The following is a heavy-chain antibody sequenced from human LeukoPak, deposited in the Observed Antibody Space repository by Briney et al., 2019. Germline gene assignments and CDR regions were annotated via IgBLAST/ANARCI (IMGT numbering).Heavy chain of an antibody. CDR1: GYTFTSYY. Sequence: GASVKVSCKASGYTFTSYYMHWVRQAPGQGLEWMGIINVSGGTTSYAQRFEGRVTMTRDTSISTAYMELSRLRSDDTAVYYCARSMATTLPLDYWGQGTLVTVSS. CDR2: INVSGGTT. CDR3: ARSMATTLPLDY. J-gene: IGHJ4*02. D-gene: IGHD5-12*01. V-gene: IGHV1-46*01.